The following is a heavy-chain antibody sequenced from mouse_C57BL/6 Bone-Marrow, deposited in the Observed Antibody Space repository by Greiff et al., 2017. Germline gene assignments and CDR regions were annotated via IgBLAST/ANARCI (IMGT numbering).Heavy chain of an antibody. J-gene: IGHJ2*01. V-gene: IGHV1-81*01. CDR3: TRVRYHGGWRN. D-gene: IGHD1-1*02. CDR1: GYTFTSYG. CDR2: IYPRSGNT. Sequence: VQLQQSGAELARPGASVKLSCKASGYTFTSYGISWVKQRTGQGLEWIGEIYPRSGNTNYNEKFKGKATLTADKSSSTAYMELRRLTSEASAVFFVTRVRYHGGWRNGGQGTTLTVSS.